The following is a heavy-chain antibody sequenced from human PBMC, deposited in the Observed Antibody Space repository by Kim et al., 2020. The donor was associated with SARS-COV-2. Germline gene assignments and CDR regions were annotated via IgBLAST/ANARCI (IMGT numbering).Heavy chain of an antibody. V-gene: IGHV3-23*01. D-gene: IGHD3-22*01. Sequence: GGSLRLSCAASGFTFSSFAMSWVRQAPGEGLEWVSAISGSGGSTYYADSVKGRFTISRDNSKNTLYLQMNSLRAEDTAVYYCAKDFTPRMIVVVPNWFDPCGQGTLVTVSS. CDR3: AKDFTPRMIVVVPNWFDP. CDR1: GFTFSSFA. J-gene: IGHJ5*02. CDR2: ISGSGGST.